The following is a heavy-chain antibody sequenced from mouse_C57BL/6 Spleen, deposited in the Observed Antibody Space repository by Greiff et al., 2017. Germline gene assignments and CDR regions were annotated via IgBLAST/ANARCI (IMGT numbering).Heavy chain of an antibody. Sequence: QVQLQQPGTELVKPGASVKLSCKASGYTFTSYWMHWVKQRPGQGLEWIGNINPSNGGTNYNEKFKSKATLPVDKSSSTAYMQLSSLTSEDSAVYYCARQWSNYESVRYFDDWGQGTTLTVAS. D-gene: IGHD2-5*01. CDR3: ARQWSNYESVRYFDD. J-gene: IGHJ2*01. CDR1: GYTFTSYW. CDR2: INPSNGGT. V-gene: IGHV1-53*01.